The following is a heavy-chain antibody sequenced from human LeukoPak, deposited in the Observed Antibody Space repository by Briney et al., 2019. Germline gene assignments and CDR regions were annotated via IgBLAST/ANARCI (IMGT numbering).Heavy chain of an antibody. Sequence: SETLSVTCAVYGGSFSGDYRSCIRQPPGKGLEWIGEIHPSGSTYYNPSLESRVTISVDTSKNRLSLKLSSVTAADTAVYYCARGEDAPKTQIWGQGSLVTVSS. V-gene: IGHV4-34*01. CDR2: IHPSGST. J-gene: IGHJ1*01. CDR1: GGSFSGDY. D-gene: IGHD5-24*01. CDR3: ARGEDAPKTQI.